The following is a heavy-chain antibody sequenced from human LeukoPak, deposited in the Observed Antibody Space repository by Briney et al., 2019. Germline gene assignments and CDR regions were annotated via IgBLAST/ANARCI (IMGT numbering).Heavy chain of an antibody. CDR1: GLSVSDNY. D-gene: IGHD3/OR15-3a*01. CDR2: IYPNGRT. Sequence: GGSVRLSCAASGLSVSDNYMTWVRQAPGKGLDWVSIIYPNGRTYYADSVKGRFTISRDNSKNTLNLQMNSLRVEDTAVYYCARAWTGDYWGQGNLVTVSS. J-gene: IGHJ4*02. CDR3: ARAWTGDY. V-gene: IGHV3-53*01.